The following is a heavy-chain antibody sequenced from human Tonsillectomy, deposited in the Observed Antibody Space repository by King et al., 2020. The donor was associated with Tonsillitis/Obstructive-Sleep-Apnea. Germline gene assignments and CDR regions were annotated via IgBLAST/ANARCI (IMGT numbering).Heavy chain of an antibody. Sequence: VQLVESGGGLVKPGGSLRLSCAASGFTFSDYYMSWIRQAPGKGLEWVSYISSSSSYTNYADSVKGRFTISRDNAKNSLYLQMNSLRAEDTAVYYLWGAGRCSSTSCYTRFRDSWFDPWGQGTLVTVSS. CDR3: WGAGRCSSTSCYTRFRDSWFDP. CDR1: GFTFSDYY. CDR2: ISSSSSYT. V-gene: IGHV3-11*05. J-gene: IGHJ5*02. D-gene: IGHD2-2*02.